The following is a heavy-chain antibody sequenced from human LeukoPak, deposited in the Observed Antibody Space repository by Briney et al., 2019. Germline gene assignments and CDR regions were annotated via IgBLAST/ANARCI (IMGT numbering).Heavy chain of an antibody. CDR1: GYNFNDHY. CDR3: ARDFPPGAFDI. V-gene: IGHV1-2*02. J-gene: IGHJ3*02. Sequence: ASVKVSCKASGYNFNDHYIHWVRQAPGQGLEWMGWINLHTGGTISAQKFQGRVTLTREMSIGTAFMELSSLSSDDTAVYYCARDFPPGAFDIWGQGTMVTVSS. CDR2: INLHTGGT.